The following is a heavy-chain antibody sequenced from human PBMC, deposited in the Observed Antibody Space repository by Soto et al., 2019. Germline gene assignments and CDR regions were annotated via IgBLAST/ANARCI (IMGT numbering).Heavy chain of an antibody. J-gene: IGHJ4*02. CDR1: GFTFSSYW. CDR3: ARRCSGVTRGLHY. CDR2: INTDGSST. Sequence: EVQLVESGGGLVQPGGSLRLSCAASGFTFSSYWMHWVRQAPGKGLVWISRINTDGSSTSYVDSVQGRFNISRDNGKNTLFLQMNSLRGEDTAVYYCARRCSGVTRGLHYWGQGTLVTVSS. D-gene: IGHD2-15*01. V-gene: IGHV3-74*01.